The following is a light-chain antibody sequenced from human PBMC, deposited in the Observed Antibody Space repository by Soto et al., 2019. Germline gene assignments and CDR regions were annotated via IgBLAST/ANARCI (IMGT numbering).Light chain of an antibody. J-gene: IGKJ5*01. CDR2: DAS. Sequence: EIVMTQSPATLSVSPGERASLSCRASQSVSSNLAWHQQKPGQAPRILMYDASTRATGIPARFSGSGSGTEFTLTISSLQSEDFAVYYCQQYHNWPITFGQGTRLENK. CDR3: QQYHNWPIT. CDR1: QSVSSN. V-gene: IGKV3-15*01.